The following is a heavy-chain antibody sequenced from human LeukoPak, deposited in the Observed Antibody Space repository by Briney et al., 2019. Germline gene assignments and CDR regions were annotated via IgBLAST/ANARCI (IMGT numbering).Heavy chain of an antibody. J-gene: IGHJ6*02. Sequence: SETLSLTCTVSGGAISTYYWGWIRQPPGKGLEWIGYIYYSGSTNYNPSLKSRVTISVDTSKNQFSLKLSSVTAADTAVYYCARFLTDSSSWYSGYYYGMDVWGQGTTVTVSS. V-gene: IGHV4-59*01. D-gene: IGHD6-13*01. CDR2: IYYSGST. CDR1: GGAISTYY. CDR3: ARFLTDSSSWYSGYYYGMDV.